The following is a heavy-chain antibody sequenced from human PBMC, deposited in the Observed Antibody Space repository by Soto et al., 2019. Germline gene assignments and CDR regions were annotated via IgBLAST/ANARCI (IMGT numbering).Heavy chain of an antibody. V-gene: IGHV3-73*01. CDR3: RALGCGLNDDY. J-gene: IGHJ4*02. CDR1: GFTFSGSA. CDR2: IRSKANSYAT. D-gene: IGHD2-21*01. Sequence: EVQLVESGGDLVQPGGSLKLYCAASGFTFSGSAMHWVRQASGKGLEWVGRIRSKANSYATAYAESVKGRFTISRDDSKNTAYLQMNSLKTEDTGVYYCRALGCGLNDDYWGQGTLVNVSS.